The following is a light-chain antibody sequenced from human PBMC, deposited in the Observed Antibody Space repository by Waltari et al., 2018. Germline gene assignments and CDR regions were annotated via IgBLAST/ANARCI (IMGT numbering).Light chain of an antibody. Sequence: QSALTQPPSASGSPGQSVTISCPVTISDGGGFDYVPWYQQYPGKVPRLMIEEVSKRPSGVPDRFSGCKSGNTASLTVSGLQVEDEADYYCSSFAGSSQMLFGGGTKLTVL. J-gene: IGLJ2*01. V-gene: IGLV2-8*01. CDR1: ISDGGGFDY. CDR3: SSFAGSSQML. CDR2: EVS.